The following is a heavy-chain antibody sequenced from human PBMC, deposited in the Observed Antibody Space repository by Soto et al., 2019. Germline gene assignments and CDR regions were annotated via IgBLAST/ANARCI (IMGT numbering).Heavy chain of an antibody. D-gene: IGHD2-15*01. CDR3: ARSIVVVVAASGGFDI. CDR1: GYTFTSHG. CDR2: ISAYNGNT. J-gene: IGHJ3*02. Sequence: GASVKVSCKASGYTFTSHGISWVRQAPGQGLEWMGWISAYNGNTNYAQKLQGRVTMTTDTSTSTAYMELRSLRSDDTAVYYCARSIVVVVAASGGFDIWGQGTMVTVSS. V-gene: IGHV1-18*01.